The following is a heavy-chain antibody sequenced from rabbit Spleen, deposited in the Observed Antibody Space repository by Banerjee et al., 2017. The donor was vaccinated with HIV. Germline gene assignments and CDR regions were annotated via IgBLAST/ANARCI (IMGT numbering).Heavy chain of an antibody. J-gene: IGHJ4*01. CDR1: GFSFSSTYY. CDR2: IDPNKSGST. V-gene: IGHV1S40*01. Sequence: QSLEESGGDLVKPEGSLTLTCTASGFSFSSTYYMCWVRQAPGKGLELIACIDPNKSGSTRYASWAKGRFTISKTSSTTVTLQMTSLTAADTATYFCARDGRSTSAWSFNLWGPGTLVTVS. D-gene: IGHD1-1*01. CDR3: ARDGRSTSAWSFNL.